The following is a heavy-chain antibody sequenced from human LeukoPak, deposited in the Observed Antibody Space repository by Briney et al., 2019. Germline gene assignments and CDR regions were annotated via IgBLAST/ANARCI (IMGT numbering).Heavy chain of an antibody. J-gene: IGHJ2*01. CDR2: IRYDGSNK. CDR3: AKDRVSGSYPTGYFDL. D-gene: IGHD1-26*01. CDR1: GFTFSSYG. Sequence: GGSLRLSCAASGFTFSSYGMHWVRQAPGKGLEWVAFIRYDGSNKYYADSVKGRFTISRDNSKNTLYLQMNSLRAEDTAVYYCAKDRVSGSYPTGYFDLWGRGTLVTVSS. V-gene: IGHV3-30*02.